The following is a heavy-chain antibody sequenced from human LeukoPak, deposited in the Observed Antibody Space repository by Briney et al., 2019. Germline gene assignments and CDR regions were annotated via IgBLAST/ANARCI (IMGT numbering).Heavy chain of an antibody. D-gene: IGHD5-12*01. Sequence: SVKVSCKASGGTFSSYAISWVRQAPGPGLEWMGRIIPIFGTANYTQKFQGRVKITTDESTSTAYMELSSLRSEDTAVYYCARGRTYSGYDPGNWFDPWGQGTLVTVSS. CDR3: ARGRTYSGYDPGNWFDP. CDR2: IIPIFGTA. V-gene: IGHV1-69*05. J-gene: IGHJ5*02. CDR1: GGTFSSYA.